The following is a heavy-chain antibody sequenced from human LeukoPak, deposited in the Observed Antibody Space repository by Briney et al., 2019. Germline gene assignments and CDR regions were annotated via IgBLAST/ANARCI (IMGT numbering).Heavy chain of an antibody. V-gene: IGHV4-39*01. J-gene: IGHJ6*03. Sequence: PSETLSLTCTVSGGSISSSSYYWGWVRQPPGKGLEWIGSMSYSGSTYYNPSLKSRVTIAVYTSKTQFSLKLSSVTAADTAVYYCARFYTTSQYGSGYMDVWGKGTTVTVSS. CDR1: GGSISSSSYY. D-gene: IGHD3-10*01. CDR3: ARFYTTSQYGSGYMDV. CDR2: MSYSGST.